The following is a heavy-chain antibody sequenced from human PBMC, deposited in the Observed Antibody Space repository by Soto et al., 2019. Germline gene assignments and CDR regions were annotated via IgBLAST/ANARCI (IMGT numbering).Heavy chain of an antibody. CDR3: ARESEDLTSNFDY. CDR2: ISSTTNYI. V-gene: IGHV3-21*01. CDR1: GFTFSRYS. J-gene: IGHJ4*02. Sequence: EVPLVESGGGLVRPGGSLRLSCAASGFTFSRYSMNWVRQAPGKGIEWVSSISSTTNYIYYADSMKGRFTVSRDNAKNSVYLDMNSLSAEDTAVYYCARESEDLTSNFDYWGQGTLVTVSS.